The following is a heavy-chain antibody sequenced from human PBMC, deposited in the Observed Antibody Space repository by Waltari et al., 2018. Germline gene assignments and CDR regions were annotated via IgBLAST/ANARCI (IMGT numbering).Heavy chain of an antibody. V-gene: IGHV3-74*01. Sequence: EVQLEESGGGLVQPGGSLRLSCAASGFTFSSYWMHWVRQAPGKGRVWGSRINRYGSTISYADSVKGRFTISRDNAKNTLYLQMNSLSAEDTAVYYCASAYYDILDWGQGTLVTVSS. CDR1: GFTFSSYW. CDR3: ASAYYDILD. J-gene: IGHJ4*02. D-gene: IGHD3-9*01. CDR2: INRYGSTI.